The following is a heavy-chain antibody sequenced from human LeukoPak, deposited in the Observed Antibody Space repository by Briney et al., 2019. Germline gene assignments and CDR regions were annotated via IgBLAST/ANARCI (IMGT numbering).Heavy chain of an antibody. CDR3: ARTTLLWYFDN. Sequence: SETLSLTCTVSGDSINSGSYYWGWIRQPPGKGLEWIGSISYRGTPSYNPSLRSRVTMSVDTSKNQFSLNLKSVTAADAAVFYCARTTLLWYFDNWGPGALVAVSS. V-gene: IGHV4-39*01. CDR1: GDSINSGSYY. J-gene: IGHJ4*01. D-gene: IGHD1-14*01. CDR2: ISYRGTP.